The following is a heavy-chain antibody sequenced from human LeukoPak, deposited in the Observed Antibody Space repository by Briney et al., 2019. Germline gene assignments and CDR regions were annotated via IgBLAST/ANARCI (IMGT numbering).Heavy chain of an antibody. Sequence: PSQTLSFTCTVSGGSISSGGYFWSWIRQHPGKGLEWIAYIYDSGRINYNPSLESRVTISLDTSKNQFSLKLSSVTAADTAVYYCARAFRSNPYNWFDPWGRGTLVTVSS. V-gene: IGHV4-31*03. CDR3: ARAFRSNPYNWFDP. CDR1: GGSISSGGYF. J-gene: IGHJ5*02. CDR2: IYDSGRI.